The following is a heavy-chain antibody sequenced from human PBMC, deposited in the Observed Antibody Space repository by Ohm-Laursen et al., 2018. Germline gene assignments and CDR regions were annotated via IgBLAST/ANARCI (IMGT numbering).Heavy chain of an antibody. Sequence: GSSVKVSCKVSGYTLTELSMHWVRQAPGKGLEWMGGFDPEDGETIYAQKFQGRVTMTEDTSTDTAYMELSSLRSEDTAVYYCATDPVTIFGVDNDYWGQGTLVTVSS. CDR1: GYTLTELS. CDR2: FDPEDGET. V-gene: IGHV1-24*01. J-gene: IGHJ4*02. D-gene: IGHD3-3*01. CDR3: ATDPVTIFGVDNDY.